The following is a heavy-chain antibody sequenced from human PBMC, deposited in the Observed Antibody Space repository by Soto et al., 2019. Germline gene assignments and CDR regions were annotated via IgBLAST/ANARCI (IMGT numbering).Heavy chain of an antibody. D-gene: IGHD3-10*02. CDR2: VSGSGGAT. CDR1: GFAFNTYA. Sequence: EVHLLESGGGLVRPGGSLTLSCSASGFAFNTYAMSWVRQAPGRGLEWVSGVSGSGGATYYAVSVKGRFSVSRDKSKNILNLEMNSLRADDTDKYYCAKETPIMMFGVVIPQDDFYYGMDVWGQGTSVTVSS. CDR3: AKETPIMMFGVVIPQDDFYYGMDV. V-gene: IGHV3-23*01. J-gene: IGHJ6*02.